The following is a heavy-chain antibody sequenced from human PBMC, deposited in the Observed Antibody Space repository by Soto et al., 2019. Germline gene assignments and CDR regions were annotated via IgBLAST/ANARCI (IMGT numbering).Heavy chain of an antibody. D-gene: IGHD6-13*01. V-gene: IGHV3-7*03. J-gene: IGHJ4*02. CDR1: GFSFRSYW. Sequence: ETLRLSCTASGFSFRSYWMSWVRQAPGKGLKWVANIKQDGSEKYYVDSLKGRFTISRDNAKNSLYLQMNSLRAEDTAIYYCARVGYSSSLDFWGQGTLVTVSS. CDR2: IKQDGSEK. CDR3: ARVGYSSSLDF.